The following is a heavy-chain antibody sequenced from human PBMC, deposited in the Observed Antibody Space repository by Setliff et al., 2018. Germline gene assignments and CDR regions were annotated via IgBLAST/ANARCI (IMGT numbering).Heavy chain of an antibody. CDR1: DVSIGDTYYY. CDR3: ARDPGFHSGTWSLDS. Sequence: SETLSLTCTASDVSIGDTYYYWAWIRQPPGKGLEWVGSVSFSGSAYFSPSPKSRVAISLDTSTNVFSLKLSSLIAADTAVYYCARDPGFHSGTWSLDSWGQGRLVTVSS. V-gene: IGHV4-39*02. J-gene: IGHJ4*02. CDR2: VSFSGSA. D-gene: IGHD2-21*01.